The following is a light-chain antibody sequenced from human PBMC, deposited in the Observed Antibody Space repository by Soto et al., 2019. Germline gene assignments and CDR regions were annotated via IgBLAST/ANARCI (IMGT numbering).Light chain of an antibody. CDR2: KAS. CDR3: QEYKSYST. Sequence: DIHMTQSPSTLSASVGDRVTITCRASQSISSWLAWYQQKPGKAPKLLIYKASSLESGVPSRFSGSGSGTEFTLTISSLQPDYVATYYCQEYKSYSTFGQGTKLEIK. V-gene: IGKV1-5*03. J-gene: IGKJ2*01. CDR1: QSISSW.